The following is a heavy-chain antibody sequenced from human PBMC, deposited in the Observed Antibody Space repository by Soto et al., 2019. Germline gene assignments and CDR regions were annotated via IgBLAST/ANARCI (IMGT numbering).Heavy chain of an antibody. CDR3: ARGGWEHDY. D-gene: IGHD1-26*01. V-gene: IGHV3-48*02. J-gene: IGHJ4*02. CDR2: ISSGSPSV. CDR1: GFTLNTYS. Sequence: EVQLVQSGGGLVQSGGSLRLSCAASGFTLNTYSMNWVRQAPGKGLEWISYISSGSPSVYHADSLRGRFTISRDNAKNSLHLQMNGLRDEDTAVYYCARGGWEHDYWGQGTLVTVSS.